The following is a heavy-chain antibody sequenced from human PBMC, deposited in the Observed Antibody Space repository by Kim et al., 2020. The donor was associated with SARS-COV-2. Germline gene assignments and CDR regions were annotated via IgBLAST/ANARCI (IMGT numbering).Heavy chain of an antibody. J-gene: IGHJ4*02. CDR2: ISYDGSNK. CDR3: ARNARRWLQLYYFDY. Sequence: GGSLRLSCAASGFTFSSYAMHWVRQAPGKGLEWVAVISYDGSNKYYADSVKGRFTISRDNSKNTLYLQMNSLRAEDTAVYYCARNARRWLQLYYFDYWGQGTLVTVSS. D-gene: IGHD5-12*01. CDR1: GFTFSSYA. V-gene: IGHV3-30*04.